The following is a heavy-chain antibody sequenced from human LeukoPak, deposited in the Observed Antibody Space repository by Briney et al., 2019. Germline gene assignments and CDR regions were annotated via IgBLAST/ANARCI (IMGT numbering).Heavy chain of an antibody. CDR3: AGKGSGGGPEAYNWFDP. CDR2: INHSGST. V-gene: IGHV4-34*01. D-gene: IGHD3-16*01. J-gene: IGHJ5*02. CDR1: GGSFSGYY. Sequence: SETLSLTCAVYGGSFSGYYWSWIRQPPGKGLEWIGEINHSGSTNYNPSLKSRVTISVDTSKNQFSLKLSSVTAADTAVYYCAGKGSGGGPEAYNWFDPWGQGTLVTVSS.